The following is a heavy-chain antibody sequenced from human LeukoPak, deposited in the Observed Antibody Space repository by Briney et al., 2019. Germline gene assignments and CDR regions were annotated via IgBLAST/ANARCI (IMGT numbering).Heavy chain of an antibody. V-gene: IGHV1-69*13. CDR2: IIPIFGTA. CDR1: GGTFSSYA. Sequence: ASVKVSCKASGGTFSSYAISWVRQAPGQGLEWMGGIIPIFGTANYAQKFQGRVTITADESTSTAYMELSSLRSEDTAVYYCARTSSSITPRDSSGYYTRGAIVWGQGTLVTVSS. J-gene: IGHJ4*02. CDR3: ARTSSSITPRDSSGYYTRGAIV. D-gene: IGHD3-22*01.